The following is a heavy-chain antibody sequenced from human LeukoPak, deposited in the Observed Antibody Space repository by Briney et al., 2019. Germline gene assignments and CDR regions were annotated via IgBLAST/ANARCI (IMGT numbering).Heavy chain of an antibody. CDR2: INHSGST. CDR1: GGSFSGYY. D-gene: IGHD2-2*01. Sequence: SETLSLTCAVYGGSFSGYYWSWIRQPPGKGLEWIGEINHSGSTYYNPSLKSRVTISVDTSKNQFSLKLSSVTAADTAVYYCARDSRSLYCSSTSCLYGMDVWGQGTTVTVSS. J-gene: IGHJ6*02. V-gene: IGHV4-34*09. CDR3: ARDSRSLYCSSTSCLYGMDV.